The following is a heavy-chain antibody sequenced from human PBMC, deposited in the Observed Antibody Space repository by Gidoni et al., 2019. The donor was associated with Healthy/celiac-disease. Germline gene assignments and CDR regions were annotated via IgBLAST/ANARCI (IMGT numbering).Heavy chain of an antibody. V-gene: IGHV3-73*01. CDR3: TRTNLGVGATTDY. CDR1: GFTFSGSA. D-gene: IGHD1-26*01. Sequence: EVQLVESGGGLVQPGGSLHLSCSASGFTFSGSAMHWVRQASGKGLEWVGRIRSKANSYATAYAASVKGRFTISRDDSKNTAYLQMNSLKTEDTAVYYCTRTNLGVGATTDYWGQGTLVTVSS. J-gene: IGHJ4*02. CDR2: IRSKANSYAT.